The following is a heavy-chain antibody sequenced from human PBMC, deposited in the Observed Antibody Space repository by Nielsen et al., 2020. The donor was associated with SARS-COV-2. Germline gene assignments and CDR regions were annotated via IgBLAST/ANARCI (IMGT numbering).Heavy chain of an antibody. Sequence: WIRQPPGKGLEYVSAISSNGGSTYYADSVKGRFTISRDDSKNTLYLQMNSLKTEDTAVYYCTTEPTGAYGDYTPKRVAFDIWGQGTMVTVSS. CDR3: TTEPTGAYGDYTPKRVAFDI. CDR2: ISSNGGST. V-gene: IGHV3-64*04. D-gene: IGHD4-17*01. J-gene: IGHJ3*02.